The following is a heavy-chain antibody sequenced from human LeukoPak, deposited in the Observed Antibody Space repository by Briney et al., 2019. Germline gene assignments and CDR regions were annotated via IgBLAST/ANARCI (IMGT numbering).Heavy chain of an antibody. CDR3: ARRVHRGGSYSSHSDY. D-gene: IGHD1-26*01. Sequence: GESLKISRKGSGYSFTTYWIAWVRQMPGKGLELMWIIYPGDSDTTYSPSFQGQVTISADKSISTAYLQWSSLKASDTAMYYCARRVHRGGSYSSHSDYWGQGTLVTVSS. CDR1: GYSFTTYW. CDR2: IYPGDSDT. J-gene: IGHJ4*02. V-gene: IGHV5-51*01.